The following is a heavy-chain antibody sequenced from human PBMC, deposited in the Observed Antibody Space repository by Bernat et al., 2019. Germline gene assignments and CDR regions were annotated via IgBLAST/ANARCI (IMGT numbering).Heavy chain of an antibody. V-gene: IGHV3-21*01. J-gene: IGHJ4*02. D-gene: IGHD3-16*01. Sequence: EVQLVESGGGLVKPGGSLRLSCAASGFTFSSYSMNWVRQAPGKGLEWVSSISSSSSYIYYADSVKGRFTISRDNAKNSLYLQMNSLGAEDTAVYYCARDALLGARSFDYWGQGTLVTVSS. CDR3: ARDALLGARSFDY. CDR2: ISSSSSYI. CDR1: GFTFSSYS.